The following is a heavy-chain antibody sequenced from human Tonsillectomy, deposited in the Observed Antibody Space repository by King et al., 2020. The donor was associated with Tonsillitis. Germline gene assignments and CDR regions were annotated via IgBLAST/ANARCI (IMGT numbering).Heavy chain of an antibody. Sequence: QLVQSGAEVKKPGASVKVSCKASGYTFTSYDINWVRQATGQGLEWMGWMNPNSGNTGYAQKFQGRVTMTRNTSISTAYMELSSLRSEDTAGYYCARVSDSSGYYYFDYWGQGTLVTVSS. CDR3: ARVSDSSGYYYFDY. J-gene: IGHJ4*02. CDR2: MNPNSGNT. V-gene: IGHV1-8*01. CDR1: GYTFTSYD. D-gene: IGHD3-22*01.